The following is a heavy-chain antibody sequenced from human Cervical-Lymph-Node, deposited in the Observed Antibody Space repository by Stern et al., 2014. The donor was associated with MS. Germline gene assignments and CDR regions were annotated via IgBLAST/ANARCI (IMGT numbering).Heavy chain of an antibody. D-gene: IGHD2-2*02. CDR2: INPNSGGP. CDR3: ARDLGSRSCSSTSCYKAPDRGSYGMDV. V-gene: IGHV1-2*06. J-gene: IGHJ6*02. Sequence: QVQLVQSGAEVKKPGASVKVSCKASGYTFTGYYMHWVRQAPGQGLEWMGRINPNSGGPHYAQKFQGRVTLTTDKSLSTAYLELSRLRSDDTAVYYCARDLGSRSCSSTSCYKAPDRGSYGMDVWGQGTTVTVSS. CDR1: GYTFTGYY.